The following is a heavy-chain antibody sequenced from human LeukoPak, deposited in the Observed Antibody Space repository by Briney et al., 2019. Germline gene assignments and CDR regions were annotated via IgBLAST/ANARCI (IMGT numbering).Heavy chain of an antibody. D-gene: IGHD5-12*01. CDR3: AKWSRYAWLRGLGYYMDV. Sequence: PGGSLRLSCAASGFTFSSYAMSWVRQAPGKGLEWVSAISGSGGSTYYADSVKGRFTISRDNSKNTLYLQMNSLRAEDTAVYYCAKWSRYAWLRGLGYYMDVWGKGTTVTVSS. CDR1: GFTFSSYA. J-gene: IGHJ6*03. V-gene: IGHV3-23*01. CDR2: ISGSGGST.